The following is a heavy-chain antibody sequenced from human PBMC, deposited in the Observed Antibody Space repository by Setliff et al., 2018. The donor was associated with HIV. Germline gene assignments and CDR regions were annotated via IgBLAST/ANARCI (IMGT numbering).Heavy chain of an antibody. J-gene: IGHJ4*02. D-gene: IGHD3-10*01. CDR2: IHYSGRP. V-gene: IGHV4-31*03. CDR1: GGSIVSGGHY. Sequence: SETLSLTCTVSGGSIVSGGHYWNWIRQLPGKGLEWIGYIHYSGRPYYSPSLESRITISVDTSKNQFSLKLSSVTAADTAVYYCARSLSGSGSYLDYWGQGSLVTVSS. CDR3: ARSLSGSGSYLDY.